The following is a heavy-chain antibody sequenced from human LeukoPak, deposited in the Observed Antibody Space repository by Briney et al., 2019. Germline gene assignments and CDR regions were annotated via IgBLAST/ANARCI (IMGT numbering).Heavy chain of an antibody. CDR1: GFTFSSYW. D-gene: IGHD6-13*01. CDR3: AKAGSRAAPGNYYFDY. J-gene: IGHJ4*02. V-gene: IGHV3-7*03. Sequence: GGSLRLSCAASGFTFSSYWMRWVRQAPGKGLEWVASIKKDGSEKHYVESVKGRFTISRDNAKNSLYLQMNSLRAEDTAVYYCAKAGSRAAPGNYYFDYWGQGTLVTVSS. CDR2: IKKDGSEK.